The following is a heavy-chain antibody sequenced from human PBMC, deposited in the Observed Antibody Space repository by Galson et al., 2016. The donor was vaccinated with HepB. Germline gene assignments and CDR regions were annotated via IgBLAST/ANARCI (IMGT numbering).Heavy chain of an antibody. Sequence: SVKVSCKASGYIFSSFKMHWVRQAPGQGLEWMGIINPSAGSTGYAQRFQGRITMTRDTSTSTFYMELSSLRSDDTAVYYCARGGYNYGGYWGQRTLVTVSS. CDR3: ARGGYNYGGY. CDR1: GYIFSSFK. J-gene: IGHJ4*02. CDR2: INPSAGST. D-gene: IGHD5-18*01. V-gene: IGHV1-46*01.